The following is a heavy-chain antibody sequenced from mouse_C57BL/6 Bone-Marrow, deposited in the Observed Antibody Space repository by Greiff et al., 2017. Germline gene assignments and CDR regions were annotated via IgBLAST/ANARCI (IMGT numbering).Heavy chain of an antibody. Sequence: QVQLQQPGAELVRPGSSVKLSCKASGYTFTSYWMHWVKQRPIQGLEWIGNIDPSDSETHYNQKFKDKATLTVDKSSSTAYMQLSSLTSADSAVYYCARSAYYSNYVSCFAYWGQGTLVTVSA. CDR1: GYTFTSYW. D-gene: IGHD2-5*01. CDR2: IDPSDSET. J-gene: IGHJ3*01. CDR3: ARSAYYSNYVSCFAY. V-gene: IGHV1-52*01.